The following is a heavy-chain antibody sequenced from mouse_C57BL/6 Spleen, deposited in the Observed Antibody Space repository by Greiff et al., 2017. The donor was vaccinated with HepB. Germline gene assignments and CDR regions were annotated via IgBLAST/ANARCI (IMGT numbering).Heavy chain of an antibody. CDR2: INPSSGYT. V-gene: IGHV1-7*01. Sequence: QVQLKQSGAELAKPGASVKLSCKASGYTFTSYWMHWVKQRPGQGLEWIGYINPSSGYTKYNQKFKDKATLTADKSSSTAYMQLSSLTYEDSAVDYCARSCITTVVFDYWGQGTTLTVSS. CDR3: ARSCITTVVFDY. D-gene: IGHD1-1*01. CDR1: GYTFTSYW. J-gene: IGHJ2*01.